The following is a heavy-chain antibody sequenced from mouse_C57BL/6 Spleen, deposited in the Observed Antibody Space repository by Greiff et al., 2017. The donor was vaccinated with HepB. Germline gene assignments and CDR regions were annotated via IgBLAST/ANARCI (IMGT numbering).Heavy chain of an antibody. CDR3: AIYTTVVPGGWYFDV. CDR2: IHPSDSDT. J-gene: IGHJ1*03. CDR1: GYTFTSYW. V-gene: IGHV1-74*01. D-gene: IGHD1-1*01. Sequence: QVQLQQPGAELVKPGASVKVSCKASGYTFTSYWMHWVKQRPGQGLEWIGRIHPSDSDTNYNQKFKGKATLTVDKSSSTAYMQISSLTSEDSAVYYFAIYTTVVPGGWYFDVWGTGTTVTVSS.